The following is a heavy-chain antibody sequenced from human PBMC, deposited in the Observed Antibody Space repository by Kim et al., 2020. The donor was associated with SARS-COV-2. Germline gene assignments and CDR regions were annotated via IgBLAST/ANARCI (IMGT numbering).Heavy chain of an antibody. J-gene: IGHJ6*02. D-gene: IGHD6-19*01. V-gene: IGHV3-23*01. Sequence: SVTGRFTISRDKSKTTLYLQMNSLRAEDTAVYYCAKFDSGWYDCYYDMDVWGQGTTVTVSS. CDR3: AKFDSGWYDCYYDMDV.